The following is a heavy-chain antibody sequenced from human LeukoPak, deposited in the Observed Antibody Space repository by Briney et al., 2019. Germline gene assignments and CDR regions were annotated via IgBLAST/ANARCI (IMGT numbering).Heavy chain of an antibody. D-gene: IGHD3-10*01. Sequence: SETLSLTCTVSGGSISSYYWSWIRQPPGKGLEWIGYIYYSGSTNYNPSLKSRVTMSVDTSKNQFSLKLSSVTAADTAVYFCARIAVVRGVFPFWGQGTLVTVSS. V-gene: IGHV4-59*12. CDR3: ARIAVVRGVFPF. J-gene: IGHJ4*02. CDR2: IYYSGST. CDR1: GGSISSYY.